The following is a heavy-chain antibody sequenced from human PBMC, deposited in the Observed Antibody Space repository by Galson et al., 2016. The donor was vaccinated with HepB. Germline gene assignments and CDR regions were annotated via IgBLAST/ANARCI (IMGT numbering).Heavy chain of an antibody. CDR2: VTGDVVVT. CDR1: GFTFSXSV. CDR3: VSPPVGSIWNYLDL. J-gene: IGHJ4*02. V-gene: IGHV3-23*01. D-gene: IGHD1-7*01. Sequence: SLRLSCAXSGFTFSXSVMAWVRLAPGKXLEWVSSVTGDVVVTHXAESVKGRFTISRDNSKNTVDLHMTSLRGEDTAIYYWVSPPVGSIWNYLDLWGQGTQVTVSS.